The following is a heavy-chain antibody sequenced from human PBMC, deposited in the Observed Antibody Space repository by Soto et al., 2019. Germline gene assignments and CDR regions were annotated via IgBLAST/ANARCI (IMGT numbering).Heavy chain of an antibody. CDR1: GYPFSSYI. V-gene: IGHV1-18*04. CDR3: AGRGGRTEFADYPNTVDP. Sequence: QVQLVQSGADVKKPGALVTVSCEASGYPFSSYIGTWVRQAPGQGLEWMGWINPRNGDTKSAQKFQGRVPMTLATATNTVSMPPGGLRTDDTAIYYWAGRGGRTEFADYPNTVDPWGQGTLVTVSS. J-gene: IGHJ5*02. D-gene: IGHD3-16*01. CDR2: INPRNGDT.